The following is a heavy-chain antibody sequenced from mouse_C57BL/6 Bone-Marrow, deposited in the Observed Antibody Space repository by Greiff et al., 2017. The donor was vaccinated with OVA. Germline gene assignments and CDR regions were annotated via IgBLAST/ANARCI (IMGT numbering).Heavy chain of an antibody. CDR1: GYTFTSYW. J-gene: IGHJ4*01. CDR2: IDPSDSYT. CDR3: ARGGNYEAMDY. V-gene: IGHV1-50*01. Sequence: QVQLQQPGAELVKPGASVKLSCKASGYTFTSYWMQWVKQRPGQGLEWIGEIDPSDSYTNYNQKFKGKATLTVDTSSSTAYMQLSSLTSEDSAVYYCARGGNYEAMDYWGQGTSVTVSS. D-gene: IGHD2-1*01.